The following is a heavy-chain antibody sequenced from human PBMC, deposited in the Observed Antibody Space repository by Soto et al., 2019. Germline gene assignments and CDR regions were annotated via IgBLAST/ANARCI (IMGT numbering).Heavy chain of an antibody. CDR3: ARDDYSNYLDAFDI. D-gene: IGHD4-4*01. V-gene: IGHV3-21*01. Sequence: EVQLVESGGGLVKPGGSLRLSCAASGFTFSSYSMNWVRQAPGKGLEWVSSISSSSSYIYYADSVKGRFTISRDNAKNSRYLQMNSLRAEDTAVYYCARDDYSNYLDAFDIWGQGTMVTVSS. CDR1: GFTFSSYS. J-gene: IGHJ3*02. CDR2: ISSSSSYI.